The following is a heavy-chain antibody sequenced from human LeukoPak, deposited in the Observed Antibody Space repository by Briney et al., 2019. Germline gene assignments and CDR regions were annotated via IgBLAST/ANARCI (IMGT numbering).Heavy chain of an antibody. CDR3: ARDGDSSGYYQPFDY. V-gene: IGHV3-7*01. CDR1: GFTSSSYW. Sequence: SGGSLRLSCAASGFTSSSYWMSWVRQAPGKGLEWVANIKQDGSEKYYVDSVKGRFTISRDNAKNSLCLQMNSLRAEDTAVYYCARDGDSSGYYQPFDYWGQGTLVTVSS. D-gene: IGHD3-22*01. J-gene: IGHJ4*02. CDR2: IKQDGSEK.